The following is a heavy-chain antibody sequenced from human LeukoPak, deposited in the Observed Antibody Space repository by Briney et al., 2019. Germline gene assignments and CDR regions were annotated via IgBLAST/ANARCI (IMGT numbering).Heavy chain of an antibody. CDR1: GGSISSSSYY. D-gene: IGHD1-14*01. V-gene: IGHV4-39*01. Sequence: SETLSLTCTVSGGSISSSSYYWGWIRQPPGKGLEWIGSIYYSGSTYYNPSLKSRVTISVDTSKNQFSLKLSSVTAADRAVYYCARRGNHSPYWGQGTLVTVSS. CDR2: IYYSGST. CDR3: ARRGNHSPY. J-gene: IGHJ4*02.